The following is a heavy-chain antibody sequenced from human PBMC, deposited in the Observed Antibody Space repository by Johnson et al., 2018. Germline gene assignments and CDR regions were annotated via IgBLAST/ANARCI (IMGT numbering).Heavy chain of an antibody. Sequence: VQLVQSGGGLVKPGGSLRLSCAASGFTFSSYTMNWVRQTPGKGLAWVSSISSSSSYIFYADSMKGRFTISRDNAKNPLYLQINSLRVEDTAVYYCARDSIDLYGMDVWGQGTTVTVSS. D-gene: IGHD3-3*01. CDR2: ISSSSSYI. CDR3: ARDSIDLYGMDV. J-gene: IGHJ6*02. V-gene: IGHV3-21*01. CDR1: GFTFSSYT.